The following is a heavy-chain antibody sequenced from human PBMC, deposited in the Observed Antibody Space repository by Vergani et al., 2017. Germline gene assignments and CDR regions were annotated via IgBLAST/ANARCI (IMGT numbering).Heavy chain of an antibody. Sequence: EVQLVQSGAVVKKPGESLKISCECSGSTFTDYWVGWVRQKPGKGLEWMGVVYARDSITRYSLSFEGQVTISADKSINTAYLECDSLRASDSAMYYCVSRRWERQEVDYWGQGTLVTV. J-gene: IGHJ4*02. V-gene: IGHV5-51*01. CDR3: VSRRWERQEVDY. CDR2: VYARDSIT. CDR1: GSTFTDYW. D-gene: IGHD1-26*01.